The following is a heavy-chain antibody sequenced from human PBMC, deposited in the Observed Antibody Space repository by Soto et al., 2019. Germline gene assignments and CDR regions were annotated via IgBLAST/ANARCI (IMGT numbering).Heavy chain of an antibody. D-gene: IGHD3-16*02. CDR2: IYYSGST. CDR1: GGSISSGGYY. J-gene: IGHJ4*02. V-gene: IGHV4-31*03. Sequence: SETLSLTCTVSGGSISSGGYYWSWIRQHPGKGLEWIGYIYYSGSTYYNPSLKSRVTISVDTSKNQFSLKLSSVTAADTAVYYCARVSPHQRIDYWGQGTLVTVSS. CDR3: ARVSPHQRIDY.